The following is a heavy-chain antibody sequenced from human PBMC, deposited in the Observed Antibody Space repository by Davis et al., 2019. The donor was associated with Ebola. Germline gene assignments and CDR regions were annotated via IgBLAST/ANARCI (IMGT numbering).Heavy chain of an antibody. CDR2: TSHHPDYT. J-gene: IGHJ6*02. D-gene: IGHD5-18*01. CDR1: GGSFTDYF. Sequence: SETLSLTCAVYGGSFTDYFWSWIRQPPGKGLEWIGETSHHPDYTNYSPSFGGRVTISVDSSKNQFSLKLSSVTAADTAVYYCVGSYGYYYYGMDAWGQGTTVTVSS. CDR3: VGSYGYYYYGMDA. V-gene: IGHV4-34*01.